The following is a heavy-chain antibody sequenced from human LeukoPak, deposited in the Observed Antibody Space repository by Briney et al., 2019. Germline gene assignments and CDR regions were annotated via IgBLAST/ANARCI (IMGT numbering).Heavy chain of an antibody. CDR3: AKDPRVNPQDHYYYYYGMDV. CDR2: ISYDGSNK. D-gene: IGHD1-14*01. CDR1: GFTFSSYA. Sequence: GGSLRLSCAASGFTFSSYAMHWVRQAPGKGLEWVAVISYDGSNKYYADSVKGRFTISRDNSKNTLYLQMNSLRAEDTAVYYCAKDPRVNPQDHYYYYYGMDVWGQGTTVTVSS. V-gene: IGHV3-30*07. J-gene: IGHJ6*02.